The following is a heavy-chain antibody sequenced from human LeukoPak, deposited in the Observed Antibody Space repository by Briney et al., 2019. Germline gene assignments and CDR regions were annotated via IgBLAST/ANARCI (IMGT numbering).Heavy chain of an antibody. CDR2: TYYRSKWYN. V-gene: IGHV6-1*01. J-gene: IGHJ4*02. Sequence: SQTLSLTCAISGDSVSSNSAAWNWIRQSPSGGLEWLGRTYYRSKWYNDYAVSVKSRITINPDRSENQVSLQMNSVTPEDTAVYYCARETTSLFDSWGQGTLVTVSS. D-gene: IGHD2/OR15-2a*01. CDR3: ARETTSLFDS. CDR1: GDSVSSNSAA.